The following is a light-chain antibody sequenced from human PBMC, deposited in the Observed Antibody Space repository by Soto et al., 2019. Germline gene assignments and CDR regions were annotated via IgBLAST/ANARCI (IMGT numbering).Light chain of an antibody. J-gene: IGKJ4*01. Sequence: DIVMTQSPDSLAVSLGERATINCKSSQSVLYSPNNKNYLAWYQQKPGQPPKLLIYWASTRESGVPDRFSGSGSGTVFTLTISTLQAEGWAVYYCKQYYSPFLPLCGGPKGEI. CDR2: WAS. V-gene: IGKV4-1*01. CDR3: KQYYSPFLP. CDR1: QSVLYSPNNKNY.